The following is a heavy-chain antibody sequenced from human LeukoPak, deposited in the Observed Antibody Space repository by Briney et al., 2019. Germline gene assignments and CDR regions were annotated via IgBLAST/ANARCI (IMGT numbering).Heavy chain of an antibody. Sequence: SETLSLTCTVSGGSISSHYWSWIRQPPGKGLEWIAYIYYSGSTNYNPSLKSRVTISVDTSKNQFSLKLSSVTTADTAVYYCARGSYYDFWSGYYQRYYYLDVWGKGTKVTVSS. D-gene: IGHD3-3*01. J-gene: IGHJ6*03. CDR3: ARGSYYDFWSGYYQRYYYLDV. CDR2: IYYSGST. V-gene: IGHV4-59*11. CDR1: GGSISSHY.